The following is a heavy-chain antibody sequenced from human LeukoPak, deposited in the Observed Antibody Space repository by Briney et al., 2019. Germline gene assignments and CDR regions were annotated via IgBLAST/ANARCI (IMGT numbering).Heavy chain of an antibody. D-gene: IGHD3-9*01. CDR1: GGFINSYY. Sequence: RSETLSLTCTVSGGFINSYYWSWIWQPAGKGLEWIGRVYTSGITNYNPSLKSRITMSVDTSKNQFSLKLTSVTAADTAVYYCARHNGFDRGYYYYMDVWGKGTTVTVSS. J-gene: IGHJ6*03. V-gene: IGHV4-4*07. CDR3: ARHNGFDRGYYYYMDV. CDR2: VYTSGIT.